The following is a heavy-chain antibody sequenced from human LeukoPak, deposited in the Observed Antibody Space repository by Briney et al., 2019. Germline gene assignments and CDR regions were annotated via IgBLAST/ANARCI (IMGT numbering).Heavy chain of an antibody. J-gene: IGHJ6*03. Sequence: SETLSLTCAVYGGSFSGYYWSWIRQPPGKGLEWIGEINHSGSTNYNPSLKSRVTISVDTSKNQFSLKLSSVTAADTAVYYCARRIAVAGTGRHYYYMDVWGKGTTVTISS. CDR2: INHSGST. CDR3: ARRIAVAGTGRHYYYMDV. D-gene: IGHD6-19*01. CDR1: GGSFSGYY. V-gene: IGHV4-34*01.